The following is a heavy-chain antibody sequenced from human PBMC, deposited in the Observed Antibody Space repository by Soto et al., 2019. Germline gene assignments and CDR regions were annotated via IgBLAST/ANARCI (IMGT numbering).Heavy chain of an antibody. J-gene: IGHJ4*02. CDR1: GDSINSDKYY. D-gene: IGHD3-9*01. CDR2: IYFRGNT. Sequence: PSETLSLTCSVSGDSINSDKYYWGWIRQPPGEGLEWIGSIYFRGNTYYNPSLQTRVTISLDKSKSQFSLKLNSVTAADSAVYFCARLEGLATISYYFDFWGQGALVTVSS. CDR3: ARLEGLATISYYFDF. V-gene: IGHV4-39*01.